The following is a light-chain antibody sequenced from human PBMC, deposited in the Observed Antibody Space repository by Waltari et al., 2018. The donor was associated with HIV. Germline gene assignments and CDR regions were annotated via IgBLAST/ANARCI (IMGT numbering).Light chain of an antibody. V-gene: IGLV1-44*01. CDR3: AAWDDSLNGPV. CDR2: SNH. J-gene: IGLJ2*01. Sequence: QSVLTQPPSASGTPGQRVTISCSGSSSNIGSTIVTWFQHLPGTAPKLLIYSNHQRPSGVPDRFSGSKSGTSASLAISGLQSEDEADYYCAAWDDSLNGPVFGGGTKLTVL. CDR1: SSNIGSTI.